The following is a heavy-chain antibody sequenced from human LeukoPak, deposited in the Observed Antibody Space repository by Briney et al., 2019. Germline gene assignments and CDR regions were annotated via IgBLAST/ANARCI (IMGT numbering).Heavy chain of an antibody. D-gene: IGHD3-10*01. CDR1: GYTFTGYY. CDR3: ARASRLWFGDLNYYFDY. Sequence: ASVKVSCKASGYTFTGYYMHWVRQAPGQGLEWMGWINPNSGGTNYAQKFQGRVTMTRDTSISTAYMELSRLRSDDTAVYYCARASRLWFGDLNYYFDYWGQGTLVTVSS. CDR2: INPNSGGT. V-gene: IGHV1-2*02. J-gene: IGHJ4*02.